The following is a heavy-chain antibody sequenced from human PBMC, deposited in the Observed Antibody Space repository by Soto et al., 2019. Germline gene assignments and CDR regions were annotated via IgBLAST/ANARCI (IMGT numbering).Heavy chain of an antibody. J-gene: IGHJ4*02. CDR3: ARDERVPLFDY. V-gene: IGHV3-21*01. Sequence: GGSLRLSCVASGFTFKSYSVNWVRQAPGKGLEWVSSISNSGSHIYYADSVRGRFTISRDNAKKSLFLQMNSLRAEDTAVYYCARDERVPLFDYWGQGTLVTVSS. CDR1: GFTFKSYS. CDR2: ISNSGSHI. D-gene: IGHD1-1*01.